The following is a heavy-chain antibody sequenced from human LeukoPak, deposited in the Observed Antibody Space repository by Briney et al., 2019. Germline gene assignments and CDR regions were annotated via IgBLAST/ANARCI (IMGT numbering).Heavy chain of an antibody. CDR2: INTSGGST. CDR1: GYTFTSYY. Sequence: ASVKVSCKASGYTFTSYYMHWVRQAPGQGLEWMGIINTSGGSTTYAQKFQGRVSMTRDTSTSTVYLEVSSLRSEDTAVYYCARAQGGSSWYGYNWFDPWGQGTLVTVSS. CDR3: ARAQGGSSWYGYNWFDP. V-gene: IGHV1-46*01. J-gene: IGHJ5*02. D-gene: IGHD6-13*01.